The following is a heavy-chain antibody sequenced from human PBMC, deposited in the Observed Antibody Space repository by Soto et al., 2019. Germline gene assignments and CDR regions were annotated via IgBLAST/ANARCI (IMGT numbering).Heavy chain of an antibody. D-gene: IGHD3-22*01. J-gene: IGHJ6*02. CDR2: IKSKTDGGTT. Sequence: GGSLRLSCAASGFTFSNAWMNWVRQAPGKGLEWVGRIKSKTDGGTTDYAAPVKGRFTISRDDSKNTLYLQMNSLKTEDTAVYYCTTDSRWLLNYYYYGMDVWGQGTTVTVSS. CDR1: GFTFSNAW. CDR3: TTDSRWLLNYYYYGMDV. V-gene: IGHV3-15*07.